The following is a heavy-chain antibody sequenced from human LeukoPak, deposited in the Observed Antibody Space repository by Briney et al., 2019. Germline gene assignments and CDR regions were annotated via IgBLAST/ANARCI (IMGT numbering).Heavy chain of an antibody. D-gene: IGHD3-10*01. CDR3: ARGEVQGRDY. CDR2: IKKDGSEK. V-gene: IGHV3-7*01. CDR1: GFTFSSYW. J-gene: IGHJ4*02. Sequence: GGSLRLSCAASGFTFSSYWISWVRQAPGKGLEWVANIKKDGSEKYYVDSVKGRFTISRDNAKNSLYLQMNSLRAEDTAVYYCARGEVQGRDYWGQGTLVTVSS.